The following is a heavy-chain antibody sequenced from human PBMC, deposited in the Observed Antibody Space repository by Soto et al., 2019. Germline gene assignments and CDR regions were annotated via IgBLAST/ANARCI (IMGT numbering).Heavy chain of an antibody. V-gene: IGHV4-59*08. CDR3: ARGPDSSGYYFGYYYYGMDV. CDR1: GGSVSSYY. CDR2: IYYSGST. D-gene: IGHD3-22*01. Sequence: PSETLSLTCTVSGGSVSSYYWSWIRQPPGKGLEYIGFIYYSGSTNYNPSLKSRVTISVDTSKNQFSLRLTSVTAADTAVYYCARGPDSSGYYFGYYYYGMDVWGQGTTVTVSS. J-gene: IGHJ6*02.